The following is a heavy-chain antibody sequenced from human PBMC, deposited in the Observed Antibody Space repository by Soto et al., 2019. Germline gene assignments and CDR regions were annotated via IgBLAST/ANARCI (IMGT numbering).Heavy chain of an antibody. V-gene: IGHV1-46*01. D-gene: IGHD3-10*02. Sequence: QVPLVQSGAEVKKPGASMKVSCKASGYSLPGYYMHWVRRAPGQGLEWMGSTNPRGGSKNYAQKFQGRVTMTSATSTSTVYMEMSSLRSDDTAMYYCARSYVTSRPFDFWGQGTLVTVSS. CDR1: GYSLPGYY. J-gene: IGHJ4*02. CDR3: ARSYVTSRPFDF. CDR2: TNPRGGSK.